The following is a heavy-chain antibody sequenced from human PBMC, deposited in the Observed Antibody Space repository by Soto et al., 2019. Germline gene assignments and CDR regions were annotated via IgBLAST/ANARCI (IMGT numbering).Heavy chain of an antibody. CDR1: GGSVSSGSYY. Sequence: SETLSVTCTVSGGSVSSGSYYWSWIRQPPGKGLEWIGYIYYSGSTNYNPSLKSRVTISVDTSKNQFSLKLSSVTAADTAVYYCARVWGGAFDIWGQGTMVTVSS. J-gene: IGHJ3*02. CDR3: ARVWGGAFDI. V-gene: IGHV4-61*01. CDR2: IYYSGST. D-gene: IGHD3-10*01.